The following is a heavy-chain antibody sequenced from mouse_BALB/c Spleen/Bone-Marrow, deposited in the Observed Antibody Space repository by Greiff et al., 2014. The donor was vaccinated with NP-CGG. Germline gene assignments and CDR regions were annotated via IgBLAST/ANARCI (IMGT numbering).Heavy chain of an antibody. D-gene: IGHD2-2*01. J-gene: IGHJ4*01. CDR3: ARWLRNYYAMDY. Sequence: EVQLVESGAELVKPGASVKLSCTASGFNIKDTYMHWVKQRPEQGLEWIGRIDPANGNTKYDPKFQGKATITADTSSNTAYLQLSSLTSEDTAVYYCARWLRNYYAMDYWGQGTSVTVSS. V-gene: IGHV14-3*02. CDR2: IDPANGNT. CDR1: GFNIKDTY.